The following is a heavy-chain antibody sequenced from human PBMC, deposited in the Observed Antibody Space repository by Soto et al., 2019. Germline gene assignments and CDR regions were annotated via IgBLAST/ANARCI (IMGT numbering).Heavy chain of an antibody. CDR3: AREFCSSTSCYTVNYGMDV. J-gene: IGHJ6*02. Sequence: SVEVSCKASGGTFRSYAISWVLQDPGQGLEWMGGIIPIFGTANYAQKFQGRVTITADESTSTAYMELSSLRSEDTAVYYCAREFCSSTSCYTVNYGMDVWGQGTTVTVS. CDR1: GGTFRSYA. D-gene: IGHD2-2*01. CDR2: IIPIFGTA. V-gene: IGHV1-69*13.